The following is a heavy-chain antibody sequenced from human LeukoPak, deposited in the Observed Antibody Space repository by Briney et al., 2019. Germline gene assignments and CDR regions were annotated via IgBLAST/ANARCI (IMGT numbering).Heavy chain of an antibody. Sequence: GGTLRLSCAASGFTFSNYVMNWVRQAPGKGLEWVSSISSSSSYIYYADSVKGRFTISRDNAKNSLYLQMNSLRAEDTAVYYCARVVGATTKSYFDYWGQGTLVTVSS. CDR3: ARVVGATTKSYFDY. CDR1: GFTFSNYV. D-gene: IGHD1-26*01. CDR2: ISSSSSYI. V-gene: IGHV3-21*01. J-gene: IGHJ4*02.